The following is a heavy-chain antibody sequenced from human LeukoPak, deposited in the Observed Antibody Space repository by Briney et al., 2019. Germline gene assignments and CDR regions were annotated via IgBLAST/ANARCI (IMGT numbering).Heavy chain of an antibody. J-gene: IGHJ5*02. V-gene: IGHV4-39*01. CDR1: GGSISSSSYY. CDR3: ARVFGAHRYYDFWSGYDNWFDP. D-gene: IGHD3-3*01. Sequence: SETLSLTCTVSGGSISSSSYYWGWIRQPPGKGREWIGSIYYSGSTYYNPSLKSRVTISVDTSKNQFSLKLSSVTAADTAVYYCARVFGAHRYYDFWSGYDNWFDPWGQGTLVTVSS. CDR2: IYYSGST.